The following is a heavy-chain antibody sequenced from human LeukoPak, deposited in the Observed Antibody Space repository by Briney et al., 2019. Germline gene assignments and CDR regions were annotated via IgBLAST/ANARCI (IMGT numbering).Heavy chain of an antibody. Sequence: GGSLRLSCAASGFTFSSYEMNWVRQAPGEGLEWVSYISSSGSTIYYADSVKGRFTISRDNAKNSLYLQMNSLRAEDTAVYYCARGTSGWPRGYFDYWGQGTLVTVSS. D-gene: IGHD6-19*01. V-gene: IGHV3-48*03. J-gene: IGHJ4*02. CDR2: ISSSGSTI. CDR3: ARGTSGWPRGYFDY. CDR1: GFTFSSYE.